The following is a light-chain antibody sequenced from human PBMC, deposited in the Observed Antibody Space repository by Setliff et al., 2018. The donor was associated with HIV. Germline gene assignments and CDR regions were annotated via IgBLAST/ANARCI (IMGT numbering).Light chain of an antibody. V-gene: IGLV2-14*01. Sequence: QSALAQPASVSGSPGQSITISCAGTSSDIGDYNYVSWYQQYPGKVPKLMIYEVSYRPSGVSNRFSGSKSGNTASLTISGLQAEDEADYFCSSFTNSRTYVFGTGTKVT. CDR2: EVS. J-gene: IGLJ1*01. CDR3: SSFTNSRTYV. CDR1: SSDIGDYNY.